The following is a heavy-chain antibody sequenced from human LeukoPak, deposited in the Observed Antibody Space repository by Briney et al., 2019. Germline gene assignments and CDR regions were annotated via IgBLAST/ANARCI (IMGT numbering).Heavy chain of an antibody. Sequence: GASVKVSCKASGYTFTIYGISWVRQAPGQGLEWMGWISVYNDNTNYAQKLQGRGNMTANTSTRTAYMELRSLRSDDTAVYYCARVDSSTWYLDYYYYYYMAVWGKGTAVTIPS. CDR3: ARVDSSTWYLDYYYYYYMAV. CDR1: GYTFTIYG. J-gene: IGHJ6*03. D-gene: IGHD6-13*01. V-gene: IGHV1-18*01. CDR2: ISVYNDNT.